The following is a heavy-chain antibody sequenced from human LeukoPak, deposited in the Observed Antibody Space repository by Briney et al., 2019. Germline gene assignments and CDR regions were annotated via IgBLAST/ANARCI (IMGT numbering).Heavy chain of an antibody. J-gene: IGHJ4*02. CDR3: AGERGEEYSSGWYKRNYFDN. CDR2: INHSGST. Sequence: PSETLSLTCAVCGYYWSWIRQPPGKGLEWIGEINHSGSTNYNPSLKSRVTISVDTSKNQFSLKLSSVTAADTAVYYCAGERGEEYSSGWYKRNYFDNWGQGIRVTVSS. CDR1: GYY. D-gene: IGHD6-19*01. V-gene: IGHV4-34*01.